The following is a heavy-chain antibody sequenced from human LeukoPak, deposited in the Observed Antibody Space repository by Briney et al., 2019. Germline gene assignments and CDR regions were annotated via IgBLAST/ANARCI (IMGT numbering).Heavy chain of an antibody. CDR2: IHSTGTT. J-gene: IGHJ4*02. V-gene: IGHV3-66*04. D-gene: IGHD3-10*01. Sequence: GGSLRLSCAPSGFTVSDNYISWVRHAPGRGLEWVALIHSTGTTNADSVRGRFTISRDKSKNMLYLQMNNLRAEDTAEYYCVRPFMLRGDQTDYWGQGTLVTVSS. CDR1: GFTVSDNY. CDR3: VRPFMLRGDQTDY.